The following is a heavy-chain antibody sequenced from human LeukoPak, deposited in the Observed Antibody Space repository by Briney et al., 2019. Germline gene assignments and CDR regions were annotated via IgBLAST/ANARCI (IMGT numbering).Heavy chain of an antibody. D-gene: IGHD2-2*02. V-gene: IGHV4-34*01. Sequence: SETLSLTCAVYGGSFSGYYWSWIRQPPGKGLEWIGEINHSGSTNYNPSLKSRVTISVDTSKNQFSLKLSSVTAADTAVYYCARYQLLYPDDFYYFDYWGQGTLVTVSS. CDR3: ARYQLLYPDDFYYFDY. CDR2: INHSGST. J-gene: IGHJ4*02. CDR1: GGSFSGYY.